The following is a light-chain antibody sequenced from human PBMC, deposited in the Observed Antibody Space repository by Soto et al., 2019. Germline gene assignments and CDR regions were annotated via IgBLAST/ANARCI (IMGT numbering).Light chain of an antibody. Sequence: DIQMTQSPSTLSASVGDRVTITCRASQSISTWLAWYQQEPGKAPKLLIHKASSLQSGVPSRFSGSGSGTDFTLTISSLEPEDFGTYYCQQSYKMPSFGQGTRLVIK. CDR3: QQSYKMPS. CDR2: KAS. CDR1: QSISTW. V-gene: IGKV1-5*03. J-gene: IGKJ5*01.